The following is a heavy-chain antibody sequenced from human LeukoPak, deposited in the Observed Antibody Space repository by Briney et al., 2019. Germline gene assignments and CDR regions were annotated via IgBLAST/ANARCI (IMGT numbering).Heavy chain of an antibody. CDR2: IIPIFGTA. V-gene: IGHV1-69*05. D-gene: IGHD1-26*01. CDR3: ARPSYSGSLRFQVAFDI. Sequence: SVKVSCKASEGTFSSYAISWVRQAPGQGLEWMGGIIPIFGTANYAQKFQGRVTITTDESTSTAYMELSSLRSEDTAVYYCARPSYSGSLRFQVAFDIWGQGTMVTVSS. J-gene: IGHJ3*02. CDR1: EGTFSSYA.